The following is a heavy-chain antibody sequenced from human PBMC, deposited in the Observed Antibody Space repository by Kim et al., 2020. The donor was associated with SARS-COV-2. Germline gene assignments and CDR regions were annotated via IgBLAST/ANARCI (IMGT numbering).Heavy chain of an antibody. V-gene: IGHV4-34*01. D-gene: IGHD2-2*01. CDR2: INHSGST. CDR3: AKGPGSTSD. CDR1: GRSFSNYY. J-gene: IGHJ4*02. Sequence: SETLSLTCAVYGRSFSNYYWSWIRQPPGKGLEWIGEINHSGSTNNNPSFKSRVTILIDTSKNQFSLKLSSVTAVDTAIYYCAKGPGSTSDWGQGTLVTV.